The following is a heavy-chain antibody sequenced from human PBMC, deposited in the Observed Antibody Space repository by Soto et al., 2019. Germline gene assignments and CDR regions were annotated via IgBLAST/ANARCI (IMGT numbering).Heavy chain of an antibody. D-gene: IGHD3-3*01. CDR2: IYPGDSDT. J-gene: IGHJ3*02. CDR1: GYSFTSYW. Sequence: GESLKISCKGSGYSFTSYWIGWVRQMPGKGLEWMGIIYPGDSDTRYSPSFQGQVTISADKSISTAYLQWSSLKASDTAMYYCARERGHVLRFLEWPKDRDAFDIWGQGTMVTVS. V-gene: IGHV5-51*01. CDR3: ARERGHVLRFLEWPKDRDAFDI.